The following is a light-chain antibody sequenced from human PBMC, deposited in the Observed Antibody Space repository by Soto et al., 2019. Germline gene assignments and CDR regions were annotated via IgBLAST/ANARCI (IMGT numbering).Light chain of an antibody. V-gene: IGLV2-8*01. J-gene: IGLJ3*02. CDR1: SSDVGAYKY. Sequence: QSALTQPPSASGSPGQSVTISCTGTSSDVGAYKYVSWYQQYPGKAPKLMIYEVSKRPSGVPDRFSGSKSGNTASLTVSGLRAEDEADYYCTSYVGSNIWVFGGGTKHTVL. CDR3: TSYVGSNIWV. CDR2: EVS.